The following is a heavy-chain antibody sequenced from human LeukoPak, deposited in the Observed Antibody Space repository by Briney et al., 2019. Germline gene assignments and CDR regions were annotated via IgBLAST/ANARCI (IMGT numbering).Heavy chain of an antibody. CDR3: ARSPEPS. D-gene: IGHD1-14*01. CDR2: IYTGGST. J-gene: IGHJ4*02. V-gene: IGHV3-53*01. CDR1: GFTFSNAW. Sequence: PGGSLRLSCAASGFTFSNAWMSWVRQAPGKGLEWVSLIYTGGSTDYADSVKGRFTISRDNSKNILYLQMNSLRPEDTAVYYCARSPEPSWGQGTLVTVSS.